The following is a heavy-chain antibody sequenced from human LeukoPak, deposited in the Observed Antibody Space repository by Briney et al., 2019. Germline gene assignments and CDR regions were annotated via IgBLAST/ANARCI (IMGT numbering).Heavy chain of an antibody. Sequence: PSETLSLTCAVYGGSFSGYYWSWIRQPPGKGLEWIGEIHHSGSTNYNPSLKSRVTISVDTSKNQFSLKLSSVTAADTAVYHCARIWPDNWGQGTLVIVAS. J-gene: IGHJ4*02. CDR1: GGSFSGYY. D-gene: IGHD3-10*01. V-gene: IGHV4-34*01. CDR3: ARIWPDN. CDR2: IHHSGST.